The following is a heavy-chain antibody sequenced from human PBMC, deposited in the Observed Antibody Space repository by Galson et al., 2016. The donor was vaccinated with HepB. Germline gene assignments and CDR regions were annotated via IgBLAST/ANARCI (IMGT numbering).Heavy chain of an antibody. Sequence: SLRLSCAASGFTFSSYWMHWVRQAPGKGLVWVSRIKGDGTRPTYADSVKGRFTISRDNTKNTLYLQMDSLRADDTAVYYCARIGEYGDHIEDRHFDYWGQGTLVTVSS. D-gene: IGHD3-10*01. V-gene: IGHV3-74*01. CDR1: GFTFSSYW. J-gene: IGHJ4*02. CDR2: IKGDGTRP. CDR3: ARIGEYGDHIEDRHFDY.